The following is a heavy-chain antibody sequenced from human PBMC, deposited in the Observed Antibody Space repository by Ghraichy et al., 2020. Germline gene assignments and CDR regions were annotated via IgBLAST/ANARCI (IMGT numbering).Heavy chain of an antibody. CDR3: ATNSNYRQDS. V-gene: IGHV4-4*02. D-gene: IGHD4-11*01. Sequence: SETLSLTCAVSGDSVSSNVWWGWVRQPPGKGPGWIGEIHGGGSTNYNPSLKSRVTISIDKWKNQISLNLRSVTAADTAVYYCATNSNYRQDSWGQGALVTVSS. CDR1: GDSVSSNVW. J-gene: IGHJ5*01. CDR2: IHGGGST.